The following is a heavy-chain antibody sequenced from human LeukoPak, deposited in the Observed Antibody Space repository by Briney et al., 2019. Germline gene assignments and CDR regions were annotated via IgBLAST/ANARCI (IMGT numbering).Heavy chain of an antibody. D-gene: IGHD3-22*01. J-gene: IGHJ4*02. CDR3: ARVANYYDSSGYYAY. CDR1: GFTFSSYG. V-gene: IGHV3-33*01. CDR2: IWYDGSNK. Sequence: GRSLRLSCAASGFTFSSYGMHWVRQAPGKGLEWVAVIWYDGSNKYYADSVKGRFTISRDNSKNTLYLQMNSLRAEDTAVYYCARVANYYDSSGYYAYWGQETLVTVSS.